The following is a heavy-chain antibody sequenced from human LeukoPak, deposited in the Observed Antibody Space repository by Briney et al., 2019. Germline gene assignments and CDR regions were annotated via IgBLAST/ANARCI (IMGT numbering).Heavy chain of an antibody. Sequence: PGRSLRLSCAASGFTFRSYGMHWVRQAPGKGLEWVAVISYDGSNKYYADSVKGRFTISRDNSKNTLYLQMNSLRAEDTAVYYCAKDGYDYGDYVDYWGQGTLVTVSS. CDR2: ISYDGSNK. CDR1: GFTFRSYG. J-gene: IGHJ4*02. CDR3: AKDGYDYGDYVDY. D-gene: IGHD4-17*01. V-gene: IGHV3-30*18.